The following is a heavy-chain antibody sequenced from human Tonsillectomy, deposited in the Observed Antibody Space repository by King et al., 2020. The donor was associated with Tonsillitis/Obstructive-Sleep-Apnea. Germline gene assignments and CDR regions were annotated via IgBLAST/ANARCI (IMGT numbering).Heavy chain of an antibody. Sequence: VQLQESGPGLVKPSGTLSLTCAVSGGSISSSNWWSWVRQPPGKGREWIGEIYHSGSTNYNPSLKSRVTISVDKSTNQFSLKLSSVTAADTAVYYCARRGTIFNAFDIWGQGTMVTVSS. CDR2: IYHSGST. V-gene: IGHV4-4*02. J-gene: IGHJ3*02. CDR3: ARRGTIFNAFDI. D-gene: IGHD3-3*01. CDR1: GGSISSSNW.